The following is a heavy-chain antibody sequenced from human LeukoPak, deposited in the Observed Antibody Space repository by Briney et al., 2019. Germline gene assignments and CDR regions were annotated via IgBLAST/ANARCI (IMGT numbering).Heavy chain of an antibody. J-gene: IGHJ5*02. V-gene: IGHV3-64*01. CDR3: ARDLIPYYDFCIGFYP. D-gene: IGHD3-3*01. CDR2: ISSNGGST. Sequence: GGSLRLSCAASGFTFSSYAMHWVRQAPGKGLEYVSAISSNGGSTYYANSVKGRFTISRDNSKNTLYLQMGSLRAEDMAVYYCARDLIPYYDFCIGFYPWGQGTLVTVSS. CDR1: GFTFSSYA.